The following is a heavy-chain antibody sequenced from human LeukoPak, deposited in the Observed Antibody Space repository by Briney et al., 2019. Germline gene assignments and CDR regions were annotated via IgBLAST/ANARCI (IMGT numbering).Heavy chain of an antibody. CDR2: INHSGST. D-gene: IGHD7-27*01. V-gene: IGHV4-34*01. J-gene: IGHJ4*02. CDR1: GASFSGYY. Sequence: SETLSLTCAVYGASFSGYYWSWIRQPPGKGLEWIGEINHSGSTNYNPSLKSRVTISVDTSKNQFSLNLSSVTAADTAVYYCARVRATGAFDYWGQGTLVTVSS. CDR3: ARVRATGAFDY.